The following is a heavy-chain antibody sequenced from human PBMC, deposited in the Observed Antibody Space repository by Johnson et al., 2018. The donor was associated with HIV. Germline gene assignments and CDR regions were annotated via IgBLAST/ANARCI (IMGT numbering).Heavy chain of an antibody. CDR1: EFTISGYY. J-gene: IGHJ3*02. Sequence: VQLVESGGGLVPPGGSLRLSCTASEFTISGYYMSWVRQAPGKGLEWVSVISSGGTTYYADSVKGRFTVSRDNSGNTLYLQMNSLRVEDTALYYCAREDEGSTGYDSSGYYPFDIWGQGTMVTVSS. D-gene: IGHD3-22*01. CDR3: AREDEGSTGYDSSGYYPFDI. V-gene: IGHV3-66*01. CDR2: ISSGGTT.